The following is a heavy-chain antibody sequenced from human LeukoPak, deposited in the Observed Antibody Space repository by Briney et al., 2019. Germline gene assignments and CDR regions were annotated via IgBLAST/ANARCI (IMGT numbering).Heavy chain of an antibody. CDR2: IKLDGSEK. Sequence: GVSLRLSCAASGFTFTTYSMNWVRQAPGKGLEWVANIKLDGSEKNYVDSVKGRFTISRDNTKNSLYLQMNSLRAEDTAVFYCARDQYDTWSRRGNFDSWGQGTLVIVSS. J-gene: IGHJ4*02. CDR3: ARDQYDTWSRRGNFDS. CDR1: GFTFTTYS. D-gene: IGHD3-3*01. V-gene: IGHV3-7*03.